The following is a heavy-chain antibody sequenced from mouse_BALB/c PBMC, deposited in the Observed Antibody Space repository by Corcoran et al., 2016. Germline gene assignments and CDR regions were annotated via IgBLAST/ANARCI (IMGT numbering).Heavy chain of an antibody. Sequence: QIQLVQSGPELKKPGETVKISCNAAGSTFTNYGKNWVKQAPGKGLKWMGWINTYTGEPTYADDFKGRFAFSLENSASTAYLQINNLKNEDTATYFCARYTTVVATDYWGQGTILTVSS. CDR3: ARYTTVVATDY. D-gene: IGHD1-1*01. J-gene: IGHJ2*01. CDR1: GSTFTNYG. V-gene: IGHV9-3-1*01. CDR2: INTYTGEP.